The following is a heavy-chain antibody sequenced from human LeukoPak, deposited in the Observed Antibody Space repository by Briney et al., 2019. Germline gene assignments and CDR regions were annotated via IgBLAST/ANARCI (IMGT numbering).Heavy chain of an antibody. CDR2: INWNGGST. V-gene: IGHV3-20*04. Sequence: GGSLRLSCAASGFTFDDYGMSWVRQAPGKGLEWVSGINWNGGSTGYADSVKGRFTISRDNAKNSLYLQMNSLRAEDTALYYCARDFLRDYSNYVGWFDPWGQGTLVTVSS. CDR1: GFTFDDYG. CDR3: ARDFLRDYSNYVGWFDP. J-gene: IGHJ5*02. D-gene: IGHD4-11*01.